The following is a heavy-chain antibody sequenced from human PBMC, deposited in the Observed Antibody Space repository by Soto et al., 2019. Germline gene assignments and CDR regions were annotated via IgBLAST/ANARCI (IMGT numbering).Heavy chain of an antibody. V-gene: IGHV1-2*02. Sequence: QVKMVKSGAEGKKPGASVKVSCKPPGTTFTAHHMHWVRKPPGQGLEWMGLIDLDIGDTKYAQKFQGRITSTSDTSITTAYMELRGLRSDDTAVYYCGLEPTGTGGFDYWGQGTLVTVS. CDR2: IDLDIGDT. CDR1: GTTFTAHH. CDR3: GLEPTGTGGFDY. J-gene: IGHJ4*02. D-gene: IGHD7-27*01.